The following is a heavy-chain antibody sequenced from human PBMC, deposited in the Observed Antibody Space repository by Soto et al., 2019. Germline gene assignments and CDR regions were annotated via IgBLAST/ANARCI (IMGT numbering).Heavy chain of an antibody. V-gene: IGHV4-34*01. J-gene: IGHJ6*03. Sequence: TSETLSLTCAVYGGSFSGYDWSWIRQPPGKGLEWIGEINHSGSTNYNPSLKSRVTISVDTSKNQFSLKLSSVTAADTAVYYCAQMVRGVIPWGYYYYYMDVWGKGTTVTVSS. D-gene: IGHD3-10*01. CDR1: GGSFSGYD. CDR3: AQMVRGVIPWGYYYYYMDV. CDR2: INHSGST.